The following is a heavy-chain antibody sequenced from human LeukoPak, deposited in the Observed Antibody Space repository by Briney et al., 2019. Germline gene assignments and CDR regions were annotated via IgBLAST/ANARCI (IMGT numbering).Heavy chain of an antibody. CDR3: AREDSGSYQGGYFDY. D-gene: IGHD1-26*01. J-gene: IGHJ4*02. Sequence: PGGSLRLSCAASGFTFSSYSMNWVRQAPGKGLEWVSSISSSSSCIYYADSVKGRFTISRDNAKNSLYLQMNSLRAEDTAVYYCAREDSGSYQGGYFDYWGQGTLVTVSS. CDR1: GFTFSSYS. V-gene: IGHV3-21*01. CDR2: ISSSSSCI.